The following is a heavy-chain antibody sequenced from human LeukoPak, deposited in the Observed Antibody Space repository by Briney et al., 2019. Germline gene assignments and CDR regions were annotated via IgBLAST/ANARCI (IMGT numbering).Heavy chain of an antibody. J-gene: IGHJ4*02. V-gene: IGHV1-2*06. D-gene: IGHD6-19*01. Sequence: ASVKVSCKASGYTFTDYYIHWVRQPPGQGLEWMGRLNPNSGGTNYAQKFQARVTMTRDTSIGTAYMDLSGLKSDDTAVYYCARDLMAVTGTDYWGQGTLVTVSS. CDR1: GYTFTDYY. CDR2: LNPNSGGT. CDR3: ARDLMAVTGTDY.